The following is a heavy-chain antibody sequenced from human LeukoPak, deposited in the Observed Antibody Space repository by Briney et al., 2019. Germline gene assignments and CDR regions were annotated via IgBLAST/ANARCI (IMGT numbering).Heavy chain of an antibody. CDR3: ARARGTPDYFDY. J-gene: IGHJ4*02. V-gene: IGHV3-11*01. D-gene: IGHD2-15*01. CDR2: ISSGSTI. Sequence: PGGSLRLSCAASGFTFSDYYMSWIRQAPGKGLEWVSYISSGSTIYYADSVKGRFTISRDNAKNSLYLQMNSLRAEDTAVYYCARARGTPDYFDYCGQGTLVTVSS. CDR1: GFTFSDYY.